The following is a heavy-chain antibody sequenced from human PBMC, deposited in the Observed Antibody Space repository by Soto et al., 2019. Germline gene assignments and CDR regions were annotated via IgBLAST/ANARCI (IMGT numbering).Heavy chain of an antibody. D-gene: IGHD3-9*01. CDR1: GYTLTSYY. CDR2: INPSGGST. CDR3: ARGDYDVLTGYYPLDY. V-gene: IGHV1-46*01. Sequence: ASVKVSCKASGYTLTSYYMHWVRQAPGQGLAWMGIINPSGGSTSYAQNYQGRITMTSDTSTTTVYMELSSLRSEDTAVYFCARGDYDVLTGYYPLDYWGQGTLVTVSS. J-gene: IGHJ4*02.